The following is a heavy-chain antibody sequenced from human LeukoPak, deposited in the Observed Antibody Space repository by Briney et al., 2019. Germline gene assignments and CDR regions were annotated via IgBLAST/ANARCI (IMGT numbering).Heavy chain of an antibody. CDR1: GGSISSSSYY. J-gene: IGHJ5*02. V-gene: IGHV4-61*01. Sequence: PSETLSLTCTVSGGSISSSSYYWGWIRQPPGKGLEWIGYIYYSGSTNYNPSLKSRVTISVDTSKNQFSLKLSSVTAADTAMYYCARDSFGSPLQPWGQGTLVTVSS. CDR3: ARDSFGSPLQP. CDR2: IYYSGST. D-gene: IGHD6-6*01.